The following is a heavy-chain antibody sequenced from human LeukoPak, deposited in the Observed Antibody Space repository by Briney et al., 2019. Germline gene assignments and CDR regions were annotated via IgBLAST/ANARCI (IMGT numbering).Heavy chain of an antibody. CDR3: ASGWGSSWYLNWFDP. CDR2: MNTNSGNT. D-gene: IGHD6-13*01. CDR1: GYPFTSYN. J-gene: IGHJ5*02. Sequence: ASVKVSCKASGYPFTSYNINWVRQATGQGLEWMGWMNTNSGNTGYSQNFQGRVTMTRDTSISTAYMELSSLMSEDTAVYYCASGWGSSWYLNWFDPWGQGTLVTVSS. V-gene: IGHV1-8*01.